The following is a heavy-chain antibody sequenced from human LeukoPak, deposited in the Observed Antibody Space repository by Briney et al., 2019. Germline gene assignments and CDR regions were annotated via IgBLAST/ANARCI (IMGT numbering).Heavy chain of an antibody. CDR3: ARNGNERVRPYYGMDV. CDR1: GGSISSYY. CDR2: IYYSGST. V-gene: IGHV4-59*08. Sequence: SETLSLTCTVSGGSISSYYWSWIRQPPGKGLEWIGYIYYSGSTTYNPSLKSRVTISVDPSNNQFSLKLSSVTAADTAVYYCARNGNERVRPYYGMDVWGQGITVTVSS. D-gene: IGHD1-1*01. J-gene: IGHJ6*02.